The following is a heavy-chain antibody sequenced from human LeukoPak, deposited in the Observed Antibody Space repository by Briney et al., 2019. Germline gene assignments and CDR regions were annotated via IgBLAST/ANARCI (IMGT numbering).Heavy chain of an antibody. CDR2: IYYSGST. D-gene: IGHD6-13*01. V-gene: IGHV4-39*01. J-gene: IGHJ4*02. CDR1: GGSISSSSYY. CDR3: ARHGSSWYYFDY. Sequence: SETLSLTCTVSGGSISSSSYYWGWIRQPPGKGLKWIGSIYYSGSTYYNPSLKSRVTISVDTSKNQFSLKLSSVTAADTAVYYCARHGSSWYYFDYWGQGTLVTVSS.